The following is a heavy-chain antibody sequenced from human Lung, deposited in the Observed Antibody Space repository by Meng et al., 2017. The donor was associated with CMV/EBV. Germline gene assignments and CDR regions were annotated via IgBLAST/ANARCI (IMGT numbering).Heavy chain of an antibody. D-gene: IGHD6-6*01. CDR2: ISYDGSNK. CDR1: GFPFSTYT. CDR3: ARDHLMYSSSSSSDA. V-gene: IGHV3-30*04. Sequence: GESXKISCAASGFPFSTYTMHWGRQAPGKGLEWVAIISYDGSNKNYADSVKGRFTVSRDNPKNTLYLEMTDQKAEDTAIYYCARDHLMYSSSSSSDAWGQGXLVTVSS. J-gene: IGHJ5*02.